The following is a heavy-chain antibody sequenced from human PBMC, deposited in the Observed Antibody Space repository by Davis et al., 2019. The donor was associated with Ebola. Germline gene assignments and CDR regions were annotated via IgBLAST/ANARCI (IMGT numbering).Heavy chain of an antibody. CDR2: IRYDGNNE. CDR3: AKGGSGWPSDYSYGMGV. Sequence: GESLKISCAASGFTFSSYGMQWVRQAPGKGLEWVAFIRYDGNNEYYGDSVKGRFTISRDNSKNTLYLQMNSLRAEDTAVYYCAKGGSGWPSDYSYGMGVWGKGTTVTVSS. CDR1: GFTFSSYG. D-gene: IGHD6-19*01. J-gene: IGHJ6*04. V-gene: IGHV3-30*02.